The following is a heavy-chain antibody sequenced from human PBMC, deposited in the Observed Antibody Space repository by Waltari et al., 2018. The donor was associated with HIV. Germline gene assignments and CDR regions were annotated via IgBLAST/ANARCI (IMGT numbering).Heavy chain of an antibody. CDR3: ARDRGDYYGSGSYADAFDI. J-gene: IGHJ3*02. CDR2: IYYSGTT. Sequence: QVQLQESGPGLVKPSQTLSLTCTVSGGSISSGGYYWSWIRQPPGKGLEWIGYIYYSGTTYYNPSLKSRVTISLDTSKNQFSLKLSSVTAADTAVYYCARDRGDYYGSGSYADAFDIWGQGTMVTVSS. V-gene: IGHV4-31*03. D-gene: IGHD3-10*01. CDR1: GGSISSGGYY.